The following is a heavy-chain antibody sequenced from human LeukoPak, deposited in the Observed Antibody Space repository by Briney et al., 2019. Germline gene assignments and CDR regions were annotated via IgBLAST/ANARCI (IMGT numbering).Heavy chain of an antibody. Sequence: GASVKVSCKASGGTFSSDAINWVRLAPGHGLEWMGGITPIFGTANYAQKFQGRVTITADEFTSTVYMELSSLRSEDTAVYFCAREGAAEAKNFDYWGQGTLVIVSS. CDR2: ITPIFGTA. D-gene: IGHD6-25*01. J-gene: IGHJ4*02. CDR3: AREGAAEAKNFDY. CDR1: GGTFSSDA. V-gene: IGHV1-69*13.